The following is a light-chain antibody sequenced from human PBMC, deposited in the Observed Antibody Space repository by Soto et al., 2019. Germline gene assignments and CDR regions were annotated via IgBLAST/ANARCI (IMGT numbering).Light chain of an antibody. Sequence: DIEVTQSPPTVSASVGDRVTITCRASQTISTWMAWYQQKPGKAPKLLIYKASSLESGVPSRFSGSGSGTEFTLTISSLQPDDFATYYCQQYNSYPEGFTFGPGTKVDIK. CDR2: KAS. CDR1: QTISTW. V-gene: IGKV1-5*03. CDR3: QQYNSYPEGFT. J-gene: IGKJ3*01.